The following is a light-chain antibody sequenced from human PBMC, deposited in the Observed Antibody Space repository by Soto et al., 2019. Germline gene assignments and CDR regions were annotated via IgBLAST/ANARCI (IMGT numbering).Light chain of an antibody. J-gene: IGKJ3*01. CDR3: QQYFSAPYT. V-gene: IGKV4-1*01. Sequence: DVVMTQSPDSLTVSLGERATINCRSSQTVLYSSNNKNYLAWYQQKPRQPPQLLISWSSTRESGVPDRFSGSGSGKDSTLTISSLQAEDVAVYSCQQYFSAPYTFGPGTKVEIK. CDR2: WSS. CDR1: QTVLYSSNNKNY.